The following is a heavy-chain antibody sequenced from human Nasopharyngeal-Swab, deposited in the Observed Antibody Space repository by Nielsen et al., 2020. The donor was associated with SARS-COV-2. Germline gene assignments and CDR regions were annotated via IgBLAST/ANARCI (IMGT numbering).Heavy chain of an antibody. D-gene: IGHD3-10*01. CDR3: AREVEGIYYGSGSYYYYMDV. CDR1: GFTFSSYE. CDR2: ISSSGSTI. V-gene: IGHV3-48*03. J-gene: IGHJ6*03. Sequence: GESLKISCAASGFTFSSYEMNWVRQAPGKGLEWVSYISSSGSTIYYADSVKGRFTISRDNAKNSLYLQMNSLRAEDTAVYYCAREVEGIYYGSGSYYYYMDVRGKGTTVTVSS.